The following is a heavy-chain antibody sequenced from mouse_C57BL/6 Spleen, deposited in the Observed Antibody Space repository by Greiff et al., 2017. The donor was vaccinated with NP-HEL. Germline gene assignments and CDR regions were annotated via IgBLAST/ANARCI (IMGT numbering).Heavy chain of an antibody. Sequence: QVQLQQPGAELVKPGASVKLSCKASGYTFTSYWMHWVKQRPGQGLEWIGMIHPNSGSTNYNEKFKSKATLTVDKSSSTAYMQLSSLTSEDSAVYYCANYGSGGYFDVRGTGTTVTVSS. V-gene: IGHV1-64*01. J-gene: IGHJ1*03. CDR2: IHPNSGST. CDR1: GYTFTSYW. D-gene: IGHD1-1*01. CDR3: ANYGSGGYFDV.